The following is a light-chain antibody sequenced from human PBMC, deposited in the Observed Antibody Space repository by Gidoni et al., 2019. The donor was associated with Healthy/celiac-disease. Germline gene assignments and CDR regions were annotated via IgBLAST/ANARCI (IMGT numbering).Light chain of an antibody. CDR3: QQYNNWPLCS. CDR1: QSVSSN. Sequence: EIVMTQSQATLSVSPGERATLSCRASQSVSSNLAWYQQKPGQAPRLLIYGASTRATGIPARFSGSGSGTEFTLTISSLQSEDFAVYYCQQYNNWPLCSFGQGTKLEIK. CDR2: GAS. J-gene: IGKJ2*04. V-gene: IGKV3-15*01.